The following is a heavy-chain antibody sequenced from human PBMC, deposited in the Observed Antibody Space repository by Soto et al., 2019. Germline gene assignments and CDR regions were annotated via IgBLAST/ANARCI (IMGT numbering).Heavy chain of an antibody. J-gene: IGHJ6*02. V-gene: IGHV3-30-3*01. D-gene: IGHD5-12*01. CDR1: GFTFSSYA. CDR2: ISYDGSNK. Sequence: QVQLVESGGGVVQPGRSLRLSCAASGFTFSSYAMHGVRQAPGKGLEWVAVISYDGSNKYYADSVKDRFTISRDNSKNTLYLQMNCLRAEDTAVYYCARDYYRFNSGYGFSMDVWGQGTTVTVSS. CDR3: ARDYYRFNSGYGFSMDV.